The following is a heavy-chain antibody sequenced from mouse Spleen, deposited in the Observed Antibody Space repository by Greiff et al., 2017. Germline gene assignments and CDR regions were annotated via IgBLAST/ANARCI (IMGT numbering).Heavy chain of an antibody. CDR1: GFTFSSYY. D-gene: IGHD2-1*01. J-gene: IGHJ3*01. CDR3: ASYGNYEAWFAY. CDR2: ISSGGGST. Sequence: EVQLVESGGGLVKRGGSLKLSCAASGFTFSSYYMSWVRQTPEKRLEWVATISSGGGSTYYPDSVKGRFTISRDNAKNTLYLQMSSLNSEDTAVYYCASYGNYEAWFAYWGQGTLVTVSA. V-gene: IGHV5-12-1*01.